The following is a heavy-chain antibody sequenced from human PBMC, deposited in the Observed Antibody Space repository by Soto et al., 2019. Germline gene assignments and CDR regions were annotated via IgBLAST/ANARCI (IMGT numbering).Heavy chain of an antibody. D-gene: IGHD2-2*02. CDR2: IIPIFGTA. Sequence: SVKVSCKASGGTFSSYAISWVRQAPGQGLEWMGGIIPIFGTANYAQKFQGRVTITADESTSTAYMELSSLRSEDTAVYYCARDRGFVVVVPAAIELLGGRMDVWGQGTTVTVSS. CDR1: GGTFSSYA. J-gene: IGHJ6*02. CDR3: ARDRGFVVVVPAAIELLGGRMDV. V-gene: IGHV1-69*13.